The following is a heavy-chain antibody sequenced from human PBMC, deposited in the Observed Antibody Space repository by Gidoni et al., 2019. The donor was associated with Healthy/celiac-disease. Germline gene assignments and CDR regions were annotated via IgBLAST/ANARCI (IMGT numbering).Heavy chain of an antibody. J-gene: IGHJ4*02. V-gene: IGHV3-33*01. Sequence: QVQLVESGGGVVQPGRSLRLSCAASGFTFSSYGMHWVRQAPGKGLEWVAVILYDGSNKYYADSVKGRFTISRDNSKNTLYLQMNSLRAEDTAVYYCAREAWELRGDTNAGLLDYWGQGTLVTVSS. CDR2: ILYDGSNK. CDR1: GFTFSSYG. CDR3: AREAWELRGDTNAGLLDY. D-gene: IGHD1-26*01.